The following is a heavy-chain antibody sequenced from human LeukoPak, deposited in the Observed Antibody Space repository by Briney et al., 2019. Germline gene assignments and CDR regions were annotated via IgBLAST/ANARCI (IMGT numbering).Heavy chain of an antibody. Sequence: ASVKVSCKASGYTFTSYGISWVRQAPGQGLEWMGWISAYNGNTNYAQKLQGRVTMTTDTSTSTAYMELRSLRSDDTAVYYCAREAPDYSGKKYHFDYWGQGFLVTVSS. CDR3: AREAPDYSGKKYHFDY. V-gene: IGHV1-18*01. CDR2: ISAYNGNT. J-gene: IGHJ4*02. CDR1: GYTFTSYG. D-gene: IGHD4-23*01.